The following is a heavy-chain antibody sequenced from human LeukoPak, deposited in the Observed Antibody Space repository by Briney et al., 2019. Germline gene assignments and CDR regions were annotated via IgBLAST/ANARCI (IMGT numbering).Heavy chain of an antibody. J-gene: IGHJ3*02. Sequence: ASVKVSCKASGYTFTDCYIHWVRQAPGQGLEWMGRIDPNSGDTNYAQKFQGRVTMTRDTSITTAYMELSRLTSDDAAVYYCPRDRGWDAFDIWGQGTMVTVSS. CDR1: GYTFTDCY. D-gene: IGHD6-19*01. CDR3: PRDRGWDAFDI. V-gene: IGHV1-2*06. CDR2: IDPNSGDT.